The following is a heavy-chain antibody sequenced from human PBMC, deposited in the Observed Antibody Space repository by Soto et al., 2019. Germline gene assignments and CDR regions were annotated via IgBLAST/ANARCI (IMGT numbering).Heavy chain of an antibody. CDR1: GFTFSSYA. CDR3: AKDRYYDSSGSKPLDY. Sequence: GGSLRLSCAASGFTFSSYAMSWVRQAPGKGLEWVSAISGSGGSTYYADSVKGRFTISRDNSKNTLYLQMNSLRAEDTAVFYCAKDRYYDSSGSKPLDYWGKGTLVTVSS. J-gene: IGHJ4*02. V-gene: IGHV3-23*01. CDR2: ISGSGGST. D-gene: IGHD3-22*01.